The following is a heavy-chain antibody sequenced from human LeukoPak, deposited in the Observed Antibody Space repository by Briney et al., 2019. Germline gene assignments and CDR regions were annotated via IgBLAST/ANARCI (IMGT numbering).Heavy chain of an antibody. Sequence: ASVKVSCKASGGTFSSYAISWVRQAPGQGLEWMGGIIPIFGTANYAQKFQGRVTITADESTSTAYMEPSSLRSEDTAVYYCARGAQDCSSTSCLDDAFDIWGQGTMVTVSS. CDR1: GGTFSSYA. V-gene: IGHV1-69*13. J-gene: IGHJ3*02. CDR3: ARGAQDCSSTSCLDDAFDI. CDR2: IIPIFGTA. D-gene: IGHD2-2*01.